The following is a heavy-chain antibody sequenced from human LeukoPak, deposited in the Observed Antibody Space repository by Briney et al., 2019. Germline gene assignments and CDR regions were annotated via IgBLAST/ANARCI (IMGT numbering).Heavy chain of an antibody. Sequence: PGGSLRLSCAASGFTFSNYWMIWVRQAPGKGLEWVASIKQDGSEKQYVGSVRGRFTIPRDNAKNVSDLQMNSLRAEDTAVYYCARDGFLGPVTAYLDYWGQGTPVTVSS. D-gene: IGHD2-21*02. CDR3: ARDGFLGPVTAYLDY. CDR1: GFTFSNYW. V-gene: IGHV3-7*01. J-gene: IGHJ4*02. CDR2: IKQDGSEK.